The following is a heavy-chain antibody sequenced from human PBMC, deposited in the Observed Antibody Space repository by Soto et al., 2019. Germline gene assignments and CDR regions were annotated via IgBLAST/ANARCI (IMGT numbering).Heavy chain of an antibody. CDR2: IWYDGSNK. Sequence: QVQLVESGGGVVQPGRSLRLSCAASGFTFSSYGMHWVRQAPGKGLEWVAVIWYDGSNKYYADSVKGRFTISRDNSKNTLYLQMNSLRAEDTAVYYCARDREAVAGTHLDYWGQGTLVTVS. V-gene: IGHV3-33*01. D-gene: IGHD6-19*01. J-gene: IGHJ4*02. CDR1: GFTFSSYG. CDR3: ARDREAVAGTHLDY.